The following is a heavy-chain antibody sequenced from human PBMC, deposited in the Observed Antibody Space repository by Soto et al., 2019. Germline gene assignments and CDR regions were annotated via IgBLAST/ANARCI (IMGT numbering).Heavy chain of an antibody. CDR2: IYYSGST. J-gene: IGHJ4*02. CDR3: ARRCGRTLDY. D-gene: IGHD2-15*01. V-gene: IGHV4-59*08. Sequence: QVQLQESGPGLVKPSETLSLTCTVSGGSISSYYWSLIRQPPGKGLEWIGYIYYSGSTNYTPSLKSRVTISGDTAKNPCSMKLSSVTAADTAVYYWARRCGRTLDYWGQGTLVTVAS. CDR1: GGSISSYY.